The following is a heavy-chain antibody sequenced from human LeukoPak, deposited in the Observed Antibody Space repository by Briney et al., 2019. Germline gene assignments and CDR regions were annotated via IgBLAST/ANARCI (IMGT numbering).Heavy chain of an antibody. CDR3: ARDRGGRGYYDSSGYYRDAFDI. CDR1: GYTFTSYG. CDR2: ISAYNGNT. V-gene: IGHV1-18*01. D-gene: IGHD3-22*01. J-gene: IGHJ3*02. Sequence: ASVKVSCKASGYTFTSYGISWVRQAPGQGLEWMGWISAYNGNTNYAQKLQGRVTMTTDTSTSTAYMELRSPRSDDTAVYYCARDRGGRGYYDSSGYYRDAFDIWGQGTMVTVSS.